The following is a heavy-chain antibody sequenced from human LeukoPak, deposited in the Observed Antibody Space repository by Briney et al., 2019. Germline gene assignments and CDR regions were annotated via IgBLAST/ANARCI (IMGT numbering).Heavy chain of an antibody. V-gene: IGHV1-18*01. CDR2: ISAYNGNT. J-gene: IGHJ6*02. Sequence: ASVKVSCKASGYTFTSYGISWVRQAPGQGLEWMGWISAYNGNTNYAQKLQGRVTMTTDTSTSTAYMELRSLRSDDTAVYYCARDRTRYCSGGSCFKTPSARYYYYYGMDAWGQGTTVTVSS. CDR3: ARDRTRYCSGGSCFKTPSARYYYYYGMDA. D-gene: IGHD2-15*01. CDR1: GYTFTSYG.